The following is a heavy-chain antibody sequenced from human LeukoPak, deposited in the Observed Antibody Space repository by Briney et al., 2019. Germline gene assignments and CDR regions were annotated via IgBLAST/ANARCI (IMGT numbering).Heavy chain of an antibody. CDR3: ARRVLGP. V-gene: IGHV4-34*01. CDR1: DASVRGYY. Sequence: SETLSLTCTVSDASVRGYYWSWIRQPPGKGLEWIGEINHSGSTNYNPSLKSRVTISVDTSKNQFSLKLSSVTAADTAVYYCARRVLGPWGQGTLVTVSS. D-gene: IGHD3-10*01. J-gene: IGHJ5*02. CDR2: INHSGST.